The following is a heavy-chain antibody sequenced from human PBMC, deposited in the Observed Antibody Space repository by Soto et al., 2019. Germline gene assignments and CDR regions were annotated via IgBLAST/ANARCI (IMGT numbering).Heavy chain of an antibody. J-gene: IGHJ6*02. CDR2: INPNSGGT. Sequence: SVKVSCKASGYTFTGYYMHWVRQAPGQGLEWMGWINPNSGGTNYAQKFQGRVTMTRDTSISTAYMELSRLRSDDTAVYYCARAQEDPYYYYGMDVWGQGTTVTVSS. CDR3: ARAQEDPYYYYGMDV. CDR1: GYTFTGYY. V-gene: IGHV1-2*02.